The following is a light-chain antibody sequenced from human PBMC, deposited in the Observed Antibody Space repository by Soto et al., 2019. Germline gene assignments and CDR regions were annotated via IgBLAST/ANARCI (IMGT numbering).Light chain of an antibody. CDR3: SSYTSISTWV. J-gene: IGLJ3*02. CDR1: SGDVGGYKY. Sequence: QSALTQPASVSGSPGQSITISCTGTSGDVGGYKYVSWYQQLPGKAPKLMIYEVSNRPSGVSYRFSGSKSGNTASLTISGLQAEDEADYYCSSYTSISTWVFGGGTKVTVL. CDR2: EVS. V-gene: IGLV2-14*01.